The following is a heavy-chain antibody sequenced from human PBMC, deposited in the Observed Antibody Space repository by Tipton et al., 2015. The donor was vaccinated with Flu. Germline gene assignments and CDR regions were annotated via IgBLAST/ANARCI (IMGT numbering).Heavy chain of an antibody. CDR2: IYHTGST. Sequence: TLSLTCAVSGYSISSGYYWGWIRQPPGKGLEWIGSIYHTGSTYHNPSLKSRVTMSVDTSKNQFSLKLSSVTAADTAVYYCARHTGDSVRGVIDYWGQGTLVTVSS. J-gene: IGHJ4*02. CDR3: ARHTGDSVRGVIDY. D-gene: IGHD3-10*02. CDR1: GYSISSGYY. V-gene: IGHV4-38-2*01.